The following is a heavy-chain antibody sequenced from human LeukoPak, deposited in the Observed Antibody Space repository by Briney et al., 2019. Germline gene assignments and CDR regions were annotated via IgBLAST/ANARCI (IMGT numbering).Heavy chain of an antibody. CDR1: GFTFSDYY. CDR3: ARDRRELGFGELFRYYYGMDV. Sequence: GGSLRLSCAASGFTFSDYYMSWIRQAPGKGLEWVSYISSSSSTIYYADSVKGRFTISRDNAKNSLYLQMNSLRAEDTAVYYCARDRRELGFGELFRYYYGMDVWGQGTTVTVSS. J-gene: IGHJ6*02. V-gene: IGHV3-11*04. D-gene: IGHD3-10*01. CDR2: ISSSSSTI.